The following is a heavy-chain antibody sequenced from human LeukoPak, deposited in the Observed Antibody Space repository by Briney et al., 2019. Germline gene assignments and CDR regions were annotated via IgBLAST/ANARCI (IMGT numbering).Heavy chain of an antibody. CDR3: ASGHSYSSGWAFGPFDI. CDR1: GYTFTSYG. V-gene: IGHV1-18*01. Sequence: ASVKVSCKASGYTFTSYGISWVRQAPGQGLEWMGWISAYNGNTNYAQKLQGRVTMTTDTSTSTAYMELRSLRSDDTAAYYCASGHSYSSGWAFGPFDIWGQGTMVTVSS. CDR2: ISAYNGNT. D-gene: IGHD6-19*01. J-gene: IGHJ3*02.